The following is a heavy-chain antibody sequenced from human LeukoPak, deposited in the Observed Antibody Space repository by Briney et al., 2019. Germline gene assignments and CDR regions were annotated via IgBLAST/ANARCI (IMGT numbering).Heavy chain of an antibody. V-gene: IGHV3-9*01. Sequence: GGSLRLSCAASGFTFDDYAMHWVRQAPGKGLDWVSAISWNSGIIGYADSVKGRFTISRDNAKNSLYLQMNSLRAEDTALYYCAKDMGSGSYFRWFDPWGQGTLVTVSS. D-gene: IGHD3-10*01. CDR1: GFTFDDYA. CDR3: AKDMGSGSYFRWFDP. CDR2: ISWNSGII. J-gene: IGHJ5*02.